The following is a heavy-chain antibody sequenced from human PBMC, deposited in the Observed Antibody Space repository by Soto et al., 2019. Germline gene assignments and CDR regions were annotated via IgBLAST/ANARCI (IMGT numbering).Heavy chain of an antibody. CDR1: GGIFSSFA. D-gene: IGHD4-17*01. J-gene: IGHJ3*02. CDR2: IIPVFGTT. V-gene: IGHV1-69*01. Sequence: QEQLVQSGAEVKKPGSSMKVSCKASGGIFSSFAISWVRQAPGQGLEWMGGIIPVFGTTNYAQKFQGRVTITADESTNTAYMELSSLRSEDTAVYYCARRFIQDNGGNHDSFDIWGQGTMVTVSS. CDR3: ARRFIQDNGGNHDSFDI.